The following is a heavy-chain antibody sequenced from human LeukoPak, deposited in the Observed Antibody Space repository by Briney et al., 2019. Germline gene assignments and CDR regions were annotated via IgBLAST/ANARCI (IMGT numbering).Heavy chain of an antibody. J-gene: IGHJ3*02. Sequence: GASVKVSCKASGGTFSSYAISWVRQAPGQGLEWRGGIIPIFGPANYAQKFQGRVTITTDESTSTAYMELSSLRSEDTAVYYCARGGGDIVVVPAATGDAFDIWGQGTMVTVSS. V-gene: IGHV1-69*05. D-gene: IGHD2-2*01. CDR1: GGTFSSYA. CDR3: ARGGGDIVVVPAATGDAFDI. CDR2: IIPIFGPA.